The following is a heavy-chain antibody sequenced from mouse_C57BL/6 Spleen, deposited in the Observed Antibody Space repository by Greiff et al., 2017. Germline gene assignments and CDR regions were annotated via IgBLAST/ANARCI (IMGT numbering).Heavy chain of an antibody. D-gene: IGHD1-2*01. J-gene: IGHJ2*01. V-gene: IGHV1-55*01. CDR1: GYTFTSYW. CDR3: ARMNGYYFDY. Sequence: QVQLQQPGAELVKPGASVKMSCKASGYTFTSYWITWVKQRPGQGLEWIGEIYPGSGSTNYNKKFKSKATLTVDTSASTAYMQLSSLTSEDSAVYYCARMNGYYFDYWGQGTTLTVSS. CDR2: IYPGSGST.